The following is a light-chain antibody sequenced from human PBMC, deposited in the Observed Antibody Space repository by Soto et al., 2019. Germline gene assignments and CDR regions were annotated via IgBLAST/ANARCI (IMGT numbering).Light chain of an antibody. CDR3: QQTYSDIS. CDR2: GAS. CDR1: RTINTY. Sequence: DVRMTQSPSSLSASVGDTITITCRASRTINTYLNWFQQQPGEPPRLLIYGASTSHNGVPSRFSDSGSGADFRLTISGLQPEDYASYHCQQTYSDISFGAGTKV. V-gene: IGKV1-39*01. J-gene: IGKJ4*01.